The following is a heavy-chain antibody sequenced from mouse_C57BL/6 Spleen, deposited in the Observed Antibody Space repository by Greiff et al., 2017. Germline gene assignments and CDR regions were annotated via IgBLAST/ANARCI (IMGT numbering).Heavy chain of an antibody. V-gene: IGHV1-62-2*01. CDR3: ARHASTMVTEDYFDY. D-gene: IGHD2-2*01. Sequence: VQLQQSGAELVKPGASVKLSCKASGYTFTEYTIHWVKQRSGQGLEWIGWFYPGSGSIKYNEKFKDKATLTADKSSSTVYMELSRLTSEASAVYFCARHASTMVTEDYFDYWCQGTTLTVSS. CDR1: GYTFTEYT. CDR2: FYPGSGSI. J-gene: IGHJ2*01.